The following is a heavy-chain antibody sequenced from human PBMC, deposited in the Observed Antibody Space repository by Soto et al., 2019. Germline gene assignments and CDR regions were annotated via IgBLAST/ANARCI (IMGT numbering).Heavy chain of an antibody. CDR1: GGSFSGYY. Sequence: PSETVSLTCAVYGGSFSGYYWSWIRQPPGKGLEWIGEINHSGSTNYNPSLKSRVTISVDTSKNQFSLKLSSVTAADTAVYYCARGLRYFDWLLYYYMDVWGKGTTVTVSS. CDR3: ARGLRYFDWLLYYYMDV. D-gene: IGHD3-9*01. CDR2: INHSGST. V-gene: IGHV4-34*01. J-gene: IGHJ6*03.